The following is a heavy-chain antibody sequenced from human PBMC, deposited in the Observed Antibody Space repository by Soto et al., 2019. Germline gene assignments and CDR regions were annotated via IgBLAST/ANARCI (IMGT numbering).Heavy chain of an antibody. CDR2: INHSGST. V-gene: IGHV4-34*01. J-gene: IGHJ5*02. D-gene: IGHD2-21*02. Sequence: SETLSLTCAVYGGSFSGYYWSWIRRPPGKGLEWIGEINHSGSTNYNPPLKSRVTISVDTSKNQFSLKLSSVTAADTAVYYCARYRSRAKHANGGNSWWFDPWGQGTLVTVSS. CDR1: GGSFSGYY. CDR3: ARYRSRAKHANGGNSWWFDP.